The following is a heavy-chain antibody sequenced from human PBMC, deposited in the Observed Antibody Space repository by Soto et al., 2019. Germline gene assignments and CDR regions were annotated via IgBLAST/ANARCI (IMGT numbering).Heavy chain of an antibody. J-gene: IGHJ4*02. V-gene: IGHV1-18*01. CDR1: GYTFTSYG. Sequence: ASVKVSCKASGYTFTSYGISWVRQAPGQGLEWMGWISAYNGNTNYAQKFQGRVTITRDTSASTAYMELSSLRSEDTAVYYCARQNYDILTGYYRYFDYWGQGTLVTVSS. CDR3: ARQNYDILTGYYRYFDY. D-gene: IGHD3-9*01. CDR2: ISAYNGNT.